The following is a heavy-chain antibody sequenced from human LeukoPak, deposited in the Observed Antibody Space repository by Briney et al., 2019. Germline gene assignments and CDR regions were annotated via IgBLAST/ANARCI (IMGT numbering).Heavy chain of an antibody. J-gene: IGHJ4*02. CDR1: GYTFTSYG. D-gene: IGHD1-20*01. V-gene: IGHV1-18*01. Sequence: DSVKVSCKASGYTFTSYGISWVRQAPGQGLEWMEWISAYNGNTNYAQKLQGRVTMTTDTSTSTAYMELRSLRSDDTAVYYCARTINWNDAIDHSDYWGQGTLVTVSS. CDR3: ARTINWNDAIDHSDY. CDR2: ISAYNGNT.